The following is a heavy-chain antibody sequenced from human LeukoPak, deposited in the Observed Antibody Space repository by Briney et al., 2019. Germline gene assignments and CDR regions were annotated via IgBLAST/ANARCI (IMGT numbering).Heavy chain of an antibody. J-gene: IGHJ3*02. Sequence: GGSLRLSCAASGFTFSSYSMSWVRQAPGKGLEWVASISSSSSYTYYADSVKGRFAISRDNAKNSLYLQMNSLRAGDTVVYYCARDMFPAFDIWGQGTMVTVSS. V-gene: IGHV3-21*01. D-gene: IGHD3-10*02. CDR1: GFTFSSYS. CDR2: ISSSSSYT. CDR3: ARDMFPAFDI.